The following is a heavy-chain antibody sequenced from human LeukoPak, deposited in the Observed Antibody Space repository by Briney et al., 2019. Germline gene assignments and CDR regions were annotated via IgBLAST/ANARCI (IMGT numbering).Heavy chain of an antibody. D-gene: IGHD2-2*01. V-gene: IGHV4-4*02. CDR2: IYHSGSA. CDR3: AREVKYCASPSCYGGLDY. CDR1: GDSISSSKW. Sequence: SGTLSLTCSVSGDSISSSKWWTWVRPSPDKGLEWIGEIYHSGSANYNPSLKTRVSISVDKSKSPFSLSLNSVTAADTAVYYCAREVKYCASPSCYGGLDYWGQGTLVSVSP. J-gene: IGHJ4*02.